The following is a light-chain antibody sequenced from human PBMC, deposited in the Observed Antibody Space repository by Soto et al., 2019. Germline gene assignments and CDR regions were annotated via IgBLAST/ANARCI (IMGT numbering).Light chain of an antibody. CDR3: LKSNRALR. Sequence: DIQRIQSPSSFSASGVRRNNITCRASQDISNYLAWYQQKPGKVPKLLIYSASTLQSGVPSRFSGSGSGTDFTLTISCLQPEDIATYFCLKSNRALRFAQGTRLEI. V-gene: IGKV1-27*01. CDR2: SAS. J-gene: IGKJ5*01. CDR1: QDISNY.